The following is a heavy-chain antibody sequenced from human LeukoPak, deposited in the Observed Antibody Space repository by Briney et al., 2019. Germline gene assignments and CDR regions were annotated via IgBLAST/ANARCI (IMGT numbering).Heavy chain of an antibody. CDR2: IYSGGST. CDR1: GFTVSSNY. Sequence: GGSLRLSCAASGFTVSSNYMSWVRQAPGKGLEWVSVIYSGGSTYYADTVKGRFTISRDNPKNTLYLQMNSLRAEDTAVYYCARDGGGWHGGFYYYYGMDVWGQGTTVTVSS. V-gene: IGHV3-53*01. CDR3: ARDGGGWHGGFYYYYGMDV. D-gene: IGHD6-19*01. J-gene: IGHJ6*02.